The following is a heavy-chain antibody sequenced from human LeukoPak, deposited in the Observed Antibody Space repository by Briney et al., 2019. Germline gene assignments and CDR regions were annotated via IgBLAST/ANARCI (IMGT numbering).Heavy chain of an antibody. D-gene: IGHD4-17*01. CDR2: ISYDGSNK. Sequence: GGSLRLSCAASGFTFSSYAMHWVRQAPGKGLEWVAVISYDGSNKYYADSVKGRFTISRDNSKNTLYLQMNSLRAEDTAVYYCAKDGAPYGDYFDYWGQGTLVTVSS. CDR1: GFTFSSYA. V-gene: IGHV3-30-3*01. J-gene: IGHJ4*02. CDR3: AKDGAPYGDYFDY.